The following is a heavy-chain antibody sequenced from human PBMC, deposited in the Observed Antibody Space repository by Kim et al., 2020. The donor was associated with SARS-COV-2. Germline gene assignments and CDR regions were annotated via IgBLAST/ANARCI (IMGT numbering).Heavy chain of an antibody. CDR1: GGSISSSSYY. D-gene: IGHD6-19*01. V-gene: IGHV4-39*07. J-gene: IGHJ5*02. CDR2: IYYSGST. Sequence: SETLSLTCTVSGGSISSSSYYWGWIRQPPGKGLEWIGSIYYSGSTYYNPSLKSRVTISVDTSKNQFSLKLSSVTAADTAVYYCARERVGVAGTNWFDPWGQGTLVTVSS. CDR3: ARERVGVAGTNWFDP.